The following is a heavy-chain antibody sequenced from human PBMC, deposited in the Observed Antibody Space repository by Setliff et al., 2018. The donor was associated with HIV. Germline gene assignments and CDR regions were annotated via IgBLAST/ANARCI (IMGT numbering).Heavy chain of an antibody. D-gene: IGHD3-22*01. Sequence: GGSLRLSCAGSGSGGSGFTFSDYYMSWVRQAPGKGLEWLSYISSSGTTTYYADPVKGRFTISRDTAKNSLYLQMNSLRAEDTAVYYCARVRDYYDSGAQAFDIWGQGTMVTVSS. J-gene: IGHJ3*02. CDR2: ISSSGTTT. V-gene: IGHV3-11*04. CDR1: GFTFSDYY. CDR3: ARVRDYYDSGAQAFDI.